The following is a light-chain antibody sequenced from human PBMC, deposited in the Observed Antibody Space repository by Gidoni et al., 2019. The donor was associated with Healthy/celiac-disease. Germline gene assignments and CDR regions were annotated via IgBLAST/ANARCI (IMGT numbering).Light chain of an antibody. CDR2: GAS. CDR1: QRVSSN. CDR3: QQYNKWPPIT. Sequence: IVMTQSPATLSVSPGERATLSCRASQRVSSNLAWYQQKPGQASRLLIYGASTRATGIPARFSDRGAGTEFTLTISSLQSEDFAVYYCQQYNKWPPITFGQGTRLEIK. V-gene: IGKV3-15*01. J-gene: IGKJ5*01.